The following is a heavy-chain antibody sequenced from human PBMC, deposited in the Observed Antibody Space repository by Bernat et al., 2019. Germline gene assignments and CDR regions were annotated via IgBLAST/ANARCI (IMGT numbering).Heavy chain of an antibody. J-gene: IGHJ4*02. CDR1: GYTFTSYG. D-gene: IGHD2-15*01. CDR3: ARDETAIVVVVAATYFDY. V-gene: IGHV1-18*01. CDR2: ISAYNGNT. Sequence: QVQLVQSGAEVKKPGASVKVSCKASGYTFTSYGISWVRQAPGQGLEWMGWISAYNGNTNYAQKLQGRVTMTTDTSTSTAYMELRSLRSDDTAVYYCARDETAIVVVVAATYFDYWGQGTLVTVSS.